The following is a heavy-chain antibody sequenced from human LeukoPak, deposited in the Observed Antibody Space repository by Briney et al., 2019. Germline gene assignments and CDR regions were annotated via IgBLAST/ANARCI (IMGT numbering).Heavy chain of an antibody. CDR2: VSSDGGAK. CDR1: GVTLSTYA. CDR3: AKEYDSGGYGANFDY. Sequence: GGSLRLSCAASGVTLSTYAMSWVRQAPGKGLEWVAVVSSDGGAKYYADSVKGRFTISRDNSRNTMYLQMNSLRAEDTAVYYCAKEYDSGGYGANFDYWGQGTLVTVSS. J-gene: IGHJ4*02. D-gene: IGHD3-10*01. V-gene: IGHV3-30*18.